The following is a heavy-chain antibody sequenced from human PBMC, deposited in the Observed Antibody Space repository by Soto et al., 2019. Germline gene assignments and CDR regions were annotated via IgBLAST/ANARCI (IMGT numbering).Heavy chain of an antibody. J-gene: IGHJ4*02. D-gene: IGHD5-18*01. CDR3: ARYKRGYSYGTDY. Sequence: NPSETLSLTCAVYGGSFSGYYWSWIRQPPGKGLEWIGEINHSGSTNYNPSLKSRVTISVDTSKNQFSLKLSSVTAADTAVYYCARYKRGYSYGTDYWGQGTLVTVSS. V-gene: IGHV4-34*01. CDR2: INHSGST. CDR1: GGSFSGYY.